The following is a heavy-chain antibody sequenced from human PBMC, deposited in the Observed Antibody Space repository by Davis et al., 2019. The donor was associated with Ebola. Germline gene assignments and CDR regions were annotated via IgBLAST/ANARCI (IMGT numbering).Heavy chain of an antibody. CDR1: GGSFSGYY. CDR3: ARGSAVAAERFDY. D-gene: IGHD6-19*01. J-gene: IGHJ4*02. CDR2: INHSGST. Sequence: PSETLSLTCAVYGGSFSGYYWSWIRQPPGKGLEWIGSINHSGSTNYNPSLKSRVTISVDTSKNQFSLKLSSVTAADTAVYYCARGSAVAAERFDYWGQGTLVTVSS. V-gene: IGHV4-34*01.